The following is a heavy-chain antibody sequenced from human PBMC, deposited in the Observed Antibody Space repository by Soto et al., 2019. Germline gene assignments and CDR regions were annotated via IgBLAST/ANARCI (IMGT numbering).Heavy chain of an antibody. V-gene: IGHV3-23*01. CDR2: ISGSGGST. J-gene: IGHJ1*01. D-gene: IGHD3-22*01. Sequence: VQLLESGGGLVQPGGSLRLSCAASGFPFSSYAMSWVRQAPGKGLEWVSAISGSGGSTYYADSVKGRFTISRDNSKNTLYLQMNSLSAEDTAVYYCAKDGHVRYYHDSSGPFFQHWGPGTLVTVSS. CDR3: AKDGHVRYYHDSSGPFFQH. CDR1: GFPFSSYA.